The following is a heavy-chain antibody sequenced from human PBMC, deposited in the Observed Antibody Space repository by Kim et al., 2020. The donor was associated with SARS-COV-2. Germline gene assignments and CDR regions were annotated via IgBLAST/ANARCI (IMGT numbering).Heavy chain of an antibody. CDR2: IYYSGST. CDR1: GGSISSSSYY. J-gene: IGHJ3*02. V-gene: IGHV4-39*01. Sequence: SETLSLTCTVSGGSISSSSYYWGWIRQPPGKGLEWIGSIYYSGSTYYNPSLKSRVTISVDTSKNQFSLKLSSVTAADTAVYYCARGYFAMVRGVIWENDAFDIWGQGTMVTVSS. D-gene: IGHD3-10*01. CDR3: ARGYFAMVRGVIWENDAFDI.